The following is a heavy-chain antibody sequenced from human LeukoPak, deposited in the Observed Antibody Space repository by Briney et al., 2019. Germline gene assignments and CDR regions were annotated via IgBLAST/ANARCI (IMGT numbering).Heavy chain of an antibody. D-gene: IGHD1-14*01. J-gene: IGHJ4*02. CDR1: GFTFNNYA. Sequence: DPGGSLRLSCAASGFTFNNYAMNWVRQTPGKGLQWVSAVSGDGQRTFYADSVKGRFTIFRDNSMNTLSLQMNSLRVEDTAVYYRAKEQDNLLLLSHFDSWGQGILVTVSA. CDR3: AKEQDNLLLLSHFDS. V-gene: IGHV3-23*01. CDR2: VSGDGQRT.